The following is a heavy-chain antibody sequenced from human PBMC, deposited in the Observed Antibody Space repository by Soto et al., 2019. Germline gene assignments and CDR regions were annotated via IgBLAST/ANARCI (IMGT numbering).Heavy chain of an antibody. CDR2: ISGSGGST. Sequence: PGGSLRLSCAASGFTFSSYAMSWVRQAPGKGLEWVSAISGSGGSTYYADSVKGRFTISRDNSKNTLYLQMNSLRAEDTAVYYCAKDQLLWFGELLRGFDPWGQGTLVTVSS. V-gene: IGHV3-23*01. D-gene: IGHD3-10*01. J-gene: IGHJ5*02. CDR1: GFTFSSYA. CDR3: AKDQLLWFGELLRGFDP.